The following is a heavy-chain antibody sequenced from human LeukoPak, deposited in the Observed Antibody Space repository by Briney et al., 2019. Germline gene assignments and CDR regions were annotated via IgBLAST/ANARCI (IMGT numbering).Heavy chain of an antibody. CDR1: RGSISSYL. CDR2: IYYSGST. Sequence: SETLSLTCTVSRGSISSYLWSWIRQPAGKGLEWMGYIYYSGSTNYNPSLKSRVTISVDTSKNQFSLKLSSVTAADTAVYYCARLTEWRGYYYYYMDVWGKGTTVTVSS. V-gene: IGHV4-59*01. D-gene: IGHD1-20*01. J-gene: IGHJ6*03. CDR3: ARLTEWRGYYYYYMDV.